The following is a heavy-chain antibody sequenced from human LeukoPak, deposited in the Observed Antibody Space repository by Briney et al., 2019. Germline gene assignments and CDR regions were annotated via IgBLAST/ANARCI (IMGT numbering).Heavy chain of an antibody. J-gene: IGHJ1*01. CDR3: AITVDCRATTDCYSYFHH. V-gene: IGHV3-74*01. CDR2: INDDGSST. CDR1: GFSFSYYW. Sequence: GGSLRLSCAASGFSFSYYWMHWVRQAPGKGLVWVSRINDDGSSTTYADSVKGRFTISRDNAKDTLYLQVNSLRAEDTAVYYCAITVDCRATTDCYSYFHHWGQGTLVTVSS. D-gene: IGHD2-21*02.